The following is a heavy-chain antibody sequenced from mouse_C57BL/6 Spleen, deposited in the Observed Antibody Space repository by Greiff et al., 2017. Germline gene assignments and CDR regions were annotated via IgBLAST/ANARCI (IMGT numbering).Heavy chain of an antibody. Sequence: EVHLVESGGGLVKPGGSLKLSCAASGFTFSDYGMHWVRQAPEKGLEWVAYISSGSSTIYYADTVKGRFTISRDNAKNTLFLQMTSLRSEDTAMYYCARRDHSDMDYWGQGTSVTVSS. V-gene: IGHV5-17*01. CDR1: GFTFSDYG. D-gene: IGHD3-3*01. CDR2: ISSGSSTI. J-gene: IGHJ4*01. CDR3: ARRDHSDMDY.